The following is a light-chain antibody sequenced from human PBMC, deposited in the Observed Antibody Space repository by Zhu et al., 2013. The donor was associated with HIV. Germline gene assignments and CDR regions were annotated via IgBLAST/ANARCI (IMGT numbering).Light chain of an antibody. V-gene: IGKV1-9*01. CDR2: AAS. Sequence: DVQMTQSPSSLSASVGDRVTITCRASQDIDRYLAWYQQTPGKAPTLLVYAASTTQSGVPSRFGGRGSGTEFTLTITSLQPDDFATYYCQHVNSNAAFGPGTKVDV. CDR3: QHVNSNAA. J-gene: IGKJ3*01. CDR1: QDIDRY.